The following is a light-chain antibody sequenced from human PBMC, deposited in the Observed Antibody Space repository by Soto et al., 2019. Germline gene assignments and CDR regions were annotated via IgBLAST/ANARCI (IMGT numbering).Light chain of an antibody. J-gene: IGKJ1*01. V-gene: IGKV3-11*01. CDR3: QQCGSSPWT. CDR1: QSIRSY. Sequence: EIVLTQSPATLSLSPWERATLSCRASQSIRSYLAWFRQKPGQAPRLLIYDASNRATGIPARISGSGSGTDFTLTISSLEPEDFAVYYCQQCGSSPWTFGHGTKVDIK. CDR2: DAS.